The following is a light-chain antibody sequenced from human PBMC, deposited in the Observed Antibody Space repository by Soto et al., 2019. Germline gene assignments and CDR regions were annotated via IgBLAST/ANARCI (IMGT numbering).Light chain of an antibody. CDR2: EVS. CDR3: SSYTSSSTRV. CDR1: SSDVGGYNY. J-gene: IGLJ3*02. Sequence: QSALTQPASVSGSPGQSITISCTGTSSDVGGYNYVSWYQQHPGKAPKLMIYEVSNRPSGVSNRFSGSKSGNTASLTISGLQAEYDADYYCSSYTSSSTRVFGGGTKLTVL. V-gene: IGLV2-14*01.